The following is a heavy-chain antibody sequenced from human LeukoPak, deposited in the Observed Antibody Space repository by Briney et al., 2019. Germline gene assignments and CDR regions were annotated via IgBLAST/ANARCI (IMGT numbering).Heavy chain of an antibody. CDR2: ISYDGSNK. CDR1: GFTFSSYA. J-gene: IGHJ6*03. CDR3: ARGGRFTIFGVVNPYYYYYYMDV. V-gene: IGHV3-30-3*01. D-gene: IGHD3-3*01. Sequence: GGSLRLSCAASGFTFSSYAMHWVRQAPGKGLEWAAVISYDGSNKYYADSVEGRFTISRDNSKNTLYLQMNSLRAEDTAVYYCARGGRFTIFGVVNPYYYYYYMDVWGKGTTVTVSS.